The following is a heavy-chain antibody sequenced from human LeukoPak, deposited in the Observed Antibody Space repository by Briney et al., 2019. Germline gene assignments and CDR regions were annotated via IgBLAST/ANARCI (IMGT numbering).Heavy chain of an antibody. D-gene: IGHD3-22*01. CDR2: ISSSSSYI. V-gene: IGHV3-21*01. CDR1: GFTFSSYS. J-gene: IGHJ4*02. Sequence: PGGSLRLSCAASGFTFSSYSMNWVRQAPGKGLEWVSSISSSSSYIYYADSVKGRFTISRDNTKNSLYLQMNRLRAEDTAVYYCARDLYRIVVVPHYFDYWGQGTLVTVSS. CDR3: ARDLYRIVVVPHYFDY.